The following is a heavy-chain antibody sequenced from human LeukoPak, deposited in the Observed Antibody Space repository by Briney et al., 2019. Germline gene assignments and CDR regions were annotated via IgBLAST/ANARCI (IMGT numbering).Heavy chain of an antibody. CDR2: ISAYNGKT. V-gene: IGHV1-18*01. CDR3: ARDLYYDSSGYLSYYYYGMDV. D-gene: IGHD3-22*01. CDR1: GYTFTSYD. J-gene: IGHJ6*02. Sequence: GASVKVSCKASGYTFTSYDINWVRQAPGQGLEWMGWISAYNGKTNSAQSLQGRVTLTTDTSTTTAYLELRSLRSDDTAVYFCARDLYYDSSGYLSYYYYGMDVWGQGTTVTVSS.